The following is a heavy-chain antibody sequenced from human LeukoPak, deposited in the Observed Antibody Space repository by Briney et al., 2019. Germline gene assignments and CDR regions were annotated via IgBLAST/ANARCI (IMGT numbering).Heavy chain of an antibody. V-gene: IGHV1-18*01. D-gene: IGHD2-2*01. CDR3: ARDYQLQSYHDVFDI. Sequence: GASVKVSCKASGYTFTSYGISWVRQAPGQGLEWMGWVSGYNGATYYAQKVQGRVTMTTDTSTSTAYMELRSLRSDDTAVYYCARDYQLQSYHDVFDIWGQGTMVIVSS. CDR1: GYTFTSYG. CDR2: VSGYNGAT. J-gene: IGHJ3*02.